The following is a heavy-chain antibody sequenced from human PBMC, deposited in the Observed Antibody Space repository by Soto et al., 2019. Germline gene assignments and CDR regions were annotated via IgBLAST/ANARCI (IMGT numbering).Heavy chain of an antibody. V-gene: IGHV1-2*04. CDR3: ARDRLVGATTYYYYGMDV. J-gene: IGHJ6*02. CDR2: INPNSGGT. D-gene: IGHD1-26*01. CDR1: GYTFTGYY. Sequence: RASVKVSCKASGYTFTGYYMHWVRQAPGQGLGWMGWINPNSGGTNYAQKFQGWVTMTRDTSISTAYMELSRLRSDDTAVYYCARDRLVGATTYYYYGMDVWGQGTTVTVSS.